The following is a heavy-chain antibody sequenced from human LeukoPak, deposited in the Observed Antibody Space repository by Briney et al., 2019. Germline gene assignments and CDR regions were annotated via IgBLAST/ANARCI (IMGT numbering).Heavy chain of an antibody. CDR3: AKDSGSWNDGDNWFDP. Sequence: PGGSLRLSCAASGFTFSSYAMSWVRQAPGKGLEWVSAISGSGGSTYYADSVKGRSTISRDNSKNTLYLQMNSLRAEDTAVYYCAKDSGSWNDGDNWFDPWGQGTLVTVSS. CDR1: GFTFSSYA. CDR2: ISGSGGST. J-gene: IGHJ5*02. V-gene: IGHV3-23*01. D-gene: IGHD1-1*01.